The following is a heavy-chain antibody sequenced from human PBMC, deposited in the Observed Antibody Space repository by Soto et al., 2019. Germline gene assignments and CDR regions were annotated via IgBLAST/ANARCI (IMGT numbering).Heavy chain of an antibody. D-gene: IGHD3-3*01. J-gene: IGHJ5*02. CDR2: MNPNSGNT. CDR1: GYTFTSYD. Sequence: QVQLVQSGAEVKKPGASVKVSCKASGYTFTSYDINWVRQATGQGLEWMGWMNPNSGNTGYAQKFQGRATMPRNTSISTAYMELSSLRSEDTAMYYCARGLEWSSSLDPWGQGTLVTVSS. V-gene: IGHV1-8*01. CDR3: ARGLEWSSSLDP.